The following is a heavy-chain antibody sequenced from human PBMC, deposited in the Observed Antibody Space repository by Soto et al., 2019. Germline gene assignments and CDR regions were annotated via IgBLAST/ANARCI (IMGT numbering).Heavy chain of an antibody. Sequence: VQLVESGGDLVQPGGSLRLSCAASGLTFNNYWMSWVRQAPGKGLEWVANIRPDGNEQHYVDSVKGRFIFSRDNAKSSLSLQMYNLRGEDTAVYSGATSRGYSYEYWGQGTLVTVSS. CDR3: ATSRGYSYEY. CDR1: GLTFNNYW. CDR2: IRPDGNEQ. J-gene: IGHJ4*02. D-gene: IGHD5-18*01. V-gene: IGHV3-7*05.